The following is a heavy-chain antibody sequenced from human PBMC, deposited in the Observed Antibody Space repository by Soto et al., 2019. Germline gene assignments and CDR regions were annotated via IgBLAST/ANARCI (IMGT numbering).Heavy chain of an antibody. CDR1: GFTFSSYG. J-gene: IGHJ4*02. V-gene: IGHV3-33*01. CDR2: IWYDGSNK. CDR3: AREMATIMYYFDY. D-gene: IGHD5-12*01. Sequence: QVQLVESGGGVVQPGRSLRLSCAASGFTFSSYGMHWARQAPGKGLEWVAVIWYDGSNKYYADSVKGRFTISRDNSKNTLYLQMNSLRAEDTAVYYCAREMATIMYYFDYWGQGTLVTVSS.